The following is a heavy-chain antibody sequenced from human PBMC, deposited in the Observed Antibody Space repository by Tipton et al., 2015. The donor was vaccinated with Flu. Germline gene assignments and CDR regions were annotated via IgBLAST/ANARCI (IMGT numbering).Heavy chain of an antibody. Sequence: TLSPTCTVSGGPISSGGYYWSWIRQHPGKGLEWIGYTYYSGSTYYNPSLKSRVTISVDTSKNQFSLKLSSVTAADTAVYYCARERGGSYLRWFDPWGQGTLVTVSS. J-gene: IGHJ5*02. V-gene: IGHV4-31*03. CDR1: GGPISSGGYY. CDR3: ARERGGSYLRWFDP. CDR2: TYYSGST. D-gene: IGHD1-26*01.